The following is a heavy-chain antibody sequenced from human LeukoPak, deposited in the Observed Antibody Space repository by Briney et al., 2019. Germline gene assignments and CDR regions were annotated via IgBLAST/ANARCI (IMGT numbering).Heavy chain of an antibody. CDR2: IKQDGSEK. J-gene: IGHJ6*04. D-gene: IGHD6-13*01. V-gene: IGHV3-7*03. CDR1: GFTFSSYW. Sequence: GGSRRLSCAASGFTFSSYWMSWVRQAPGKGLEWVANIKQDGSEKYYVDSVKGRFTISRDNAKNPLYLQMNSLRAEDTAVYYCARDSSSWYYYYYYGMDVWGKGTTVTVSS. CDR3: ARDSSSWYYYYYYGMDV.